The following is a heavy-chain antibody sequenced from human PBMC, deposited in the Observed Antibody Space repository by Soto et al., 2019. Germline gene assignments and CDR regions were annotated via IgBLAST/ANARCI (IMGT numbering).Heavy chain of an antibody. CDR1: GYTFTSYG. V-gene: IGHV1-18*01. D-gene: IGHD3-22*01. CDR2: ISAYNGNT. Sequence: ASVKVSCKASGYTFTSYGISWVRQAPGQGLEWMGWISAYNGNTNYAQKLQGRVTMTTDTSTSTAYMELRSLRSDDTAVYYCARVKYYDSSDTFDDSGQGTLVTVSS. CDR3: ARVKYYDSSDTFDD. J-gene: IGHJ4*02.